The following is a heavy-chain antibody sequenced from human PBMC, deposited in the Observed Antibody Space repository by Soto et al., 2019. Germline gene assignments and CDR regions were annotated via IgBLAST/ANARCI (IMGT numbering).Heavy chain of an antibody. J-gene: IGHJ4*02. CDR2: INRSGGT. CDR3: AFSTLPRTRDLVY. V-gene: IGHV4-34*01. D-gene: IGHD2-2*01. Sequence: PSETLSLTCAAYDGSFSPYFCTWIRQPPGKGLEWIGEINRSGGTIYNPSLKSRVTISGDTSNNQFSLKLNSVTAADTAVYYCAFSTLPRTRDLVYWGRGTLVTVSS. CDR1: DGSFSPYF.